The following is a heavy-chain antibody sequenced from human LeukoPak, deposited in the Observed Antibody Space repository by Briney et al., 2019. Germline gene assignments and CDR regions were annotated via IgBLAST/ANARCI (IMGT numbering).Heavy chain of an antibody. CDR1: GYTFTGYY. Sequence: ASVKVSCKASGYTFTGYYMHWVRQAPGQGLEWMGRINPNSGGTNYAQKFQGRVTMTRDTSISTAYMELSRLRSDDTAVYYCAKPYRYCSSTSCRNWFDPWGQGTLVTVSS. D-gene: IGHD2-2*01. CDR2: INPNSGGT. V-gene: IGHV1-2*02. CDR3: AKPYRYCSSTSCRNWFDP. J-gene: IGHJ5*02.